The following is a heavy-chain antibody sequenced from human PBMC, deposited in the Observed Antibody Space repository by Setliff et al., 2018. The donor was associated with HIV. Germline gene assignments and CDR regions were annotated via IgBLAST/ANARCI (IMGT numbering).Heavy chain of an antibody. V-gene: IGHV1-69*06. J-gene: IGHJ4*02. CDR2: FIPMFGAT. CDR3: ARELKGVYDSWSSSDPPYYLDN. D-gene: IGHD3-3*01. CDR1: GGTFSRSV. Sequence: GASVKVSCKASGGTFSRSVFSWVRQAPGQGLQWMGRFIPMFGATKYAQGFQSRVTITADRSTSTVHMELRSLRSEDTAVYYCARELKGVYDSWSSSDPPYYLDNWGQGTLVTVSS.